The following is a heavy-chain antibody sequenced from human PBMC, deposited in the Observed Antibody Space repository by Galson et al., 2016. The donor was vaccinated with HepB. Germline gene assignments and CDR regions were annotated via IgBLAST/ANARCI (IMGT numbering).Heavy chain of an antibody. V-gene: IGHV3-30*03. CDR2: TSYDGRDK. CDR3: ARDRNSRYGHNQHGMDV. CDR1: GFSFSNFG. J-gene: IGHJ6*01. Sequence: SLRLSCAASGFSFSNFGFHWVRQAPGKGLEWVAVTSYDGRDKQYADSGKGRFTISRDNSKSTLYLQMSSLRLEDTAVYYCARDRNSRYGHNQHGMDVWGQGTPVIVSS. D-gene: IGHD5-24*01.